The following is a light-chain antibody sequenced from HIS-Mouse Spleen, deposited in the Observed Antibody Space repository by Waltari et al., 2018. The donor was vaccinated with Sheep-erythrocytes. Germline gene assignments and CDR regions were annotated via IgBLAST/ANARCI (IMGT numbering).Light chain of an antibody. V-gene: IGLV2-8*01. CDR2: EVS. J-gene: IGLJ3*02. Sequence: QSALTQPPSASGSPGQSVTISCTGTSSDVGGYNYVSWYQQHPGKAPKLMIYEVSKRTAGVPDRFSGSKSGKTASLTVSGLQAEDEADYYCSSYAGSNNWVFGGGTKLTVL. CDR1: SSDVGGYNY. CDR3: SSYAGSNNWV.